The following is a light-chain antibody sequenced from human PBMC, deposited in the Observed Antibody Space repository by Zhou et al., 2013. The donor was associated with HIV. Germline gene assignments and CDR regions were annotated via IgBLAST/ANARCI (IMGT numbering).Light chain of an antibody. CDR1: QSISNN. CDR2: GAS. J-gene: IGKJ3*01. CDR3: QQYNDRPYFT. V-gene: IGKV3-15*01. Sequence: EIVMTQSPATLSVSPGERATLSCRASQSISNNLAWYQQKPGQAPRLLIYGASTRATAIPARFSGSGSETEFTLTISSLQSEDFAVYYCQQYNDRPYFTFGPGTTVDI.